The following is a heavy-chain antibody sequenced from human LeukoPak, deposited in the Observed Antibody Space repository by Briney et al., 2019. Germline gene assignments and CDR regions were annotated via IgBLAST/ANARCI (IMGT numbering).Heavy chain of an antibody. D-gene: IGHD6-13*01. Sequence: SETLSLTCAVSAGSISSSSWWSWVRQPPGKGLEWIGYIYYSGSTNYNPSLKSRVTISVDTSKNQFSLKLSSVTAADTAVYYCARYSSSWYPYFDYWGQGTLVTVSS. CDR3: ARYSSSWYPYFDY. CDR1: AGSISSSSW. J-gene: IGHJ4*02. CDR2: IYYSGST. V-gene: IGHV4-61*01.